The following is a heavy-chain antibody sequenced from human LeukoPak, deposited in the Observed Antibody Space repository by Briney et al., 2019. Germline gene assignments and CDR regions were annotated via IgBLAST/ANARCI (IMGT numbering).Heavy chain of an antibody. D-gene: IGHD3-10*01. V-gene: IGHV3-20*04. CDR3: ASSWGGSYYLGFDY. Sequence: PGGSLRLSCAASGFTFDDYGMSWVRQVQGKGLEWVSGINWNGGSTGYADSVKGRFTISRDNAKNSLYLQMNSLRAEDTALYYCASSWGGSYYLGFDYWGQGTLVTVPS. J-gene: IGHJ4*02. CDR2: INWNGGST. CDR1: GFTFDDYG.